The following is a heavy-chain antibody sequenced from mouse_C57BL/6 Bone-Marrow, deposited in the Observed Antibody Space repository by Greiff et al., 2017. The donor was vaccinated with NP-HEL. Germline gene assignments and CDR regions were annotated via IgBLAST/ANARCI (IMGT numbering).Heavy chain of an antibody. V-gene: IGHV5-17*01. CDR2: ISSGSSTI. CDR3: APNWDVDYFDY. J-gene: IGHJ2*01. Sequence: EVQLQESGGGLVKPGGSLKLSCAASGFTFSDYGMHWVRPAPEKGLEWVAYISSGSSTIYYADTVKGRFTISRDNAKNTLFLQMTSLRSEDTAMYYCAPNWDVDYFDYWGQGTTLTVSS. CDR1: GFTFSDYG. D-gene: IGHD4-1*01.